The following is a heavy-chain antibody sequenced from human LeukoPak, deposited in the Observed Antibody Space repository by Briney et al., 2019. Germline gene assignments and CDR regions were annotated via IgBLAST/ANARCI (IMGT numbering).Heavy chain of an antibody. CDR3: AKDFYDSSGYIHYFDY. V-gene: IGHV3-23*01. J-gene: IGHJ4*02. D-gene: IGHD3-22*01. CDR2: ISGSGGST. Sequence: GGSLRLSCAAPGFTFSSYAMSWVRQAPGKGLEWVSAISGSGGSTYYADSVKGRFTISRDNSKNTLYLQMNSLRAEDTAVYYCAKDFYDSSGYIHYFDYWGQGTLVTVSS. CDR1: GFTFSSYA.